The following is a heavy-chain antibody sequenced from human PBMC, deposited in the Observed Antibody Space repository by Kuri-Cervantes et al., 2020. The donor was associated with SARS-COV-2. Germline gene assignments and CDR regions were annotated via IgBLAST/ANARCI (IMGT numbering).Heavy chain of an antibody. CDR2: INHSGST. Sequence: SQTLSLTCAVYGGSFSGYYWSWIRQPPGKGLGWIGEINHSGSTNYNPSLKCRVTISVDTSKNQFSLKLSSVTAADTAVYYCARSAVRMVRGVIHYWGQGTLVTVSS. CDR3: ARSAVRMVRGVIHY. D-gene: IGHD3-10*01. CDR1: GGSFSGYY. J-gene: IGHJ4*02. V-gene: IGHV4-34*01.